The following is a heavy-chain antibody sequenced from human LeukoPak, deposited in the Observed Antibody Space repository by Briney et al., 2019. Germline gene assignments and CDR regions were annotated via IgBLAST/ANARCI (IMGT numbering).Heavy chain of an antibody. Sequence: SETLSLTCTVSGGSISSHYWSWIRQPPGKGLEWIGYIYYSGSTNYNPSLKSRVTISVDTSKNQFSLKLSSVTAADTAVYYCARARMVRGARFDPWGQGTLVTVSS. CDR3: ARARMVRGARFDP. CDR1: GGSISSHY. J-gene: IGHJ5*02. V-gene: IGHV4-59*11. D-gene: IGHD3-10*01. CDR2: IYYSGST.